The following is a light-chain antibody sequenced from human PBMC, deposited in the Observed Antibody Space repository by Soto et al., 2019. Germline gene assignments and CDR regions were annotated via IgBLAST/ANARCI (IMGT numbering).Light chain of an antibody. CDR1: QSISNN. V-gene: IGKV3-11*01. CDR3: QQRSNWPPEFT. Sequence: EIILTQSPATLSLSPEGSATLSCRGSQSISNNLAWYQQKPGQPPRLLIYDASKGAAGIPARFSGSGSGTDFTLNISDLEPEDSAVYYCQQRSNWPPEFTFGGGTKVEIK. CDR2: DAS. J-gene: IGKJ4*01.